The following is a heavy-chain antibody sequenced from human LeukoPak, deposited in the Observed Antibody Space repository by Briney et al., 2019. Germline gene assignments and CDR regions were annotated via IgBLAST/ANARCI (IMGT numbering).Heavy chain of an antibody. CDR3: ARDSHGDYGYYYYMDV. V-gene: IGHV4-4*07. J-gene: IGHJ6*03. D-gene: IGHD4-17*01. CDR2: IYTSGSS. Sequence: PSETLSLTCTVSGASISDYYWSWIRQPAGKGLEWIGHIYTSGSSNYNPSLKSRVTMSIDTSKNQFSLNLSSMTAADTAVYYCARDSHGDYGYYYYMDVWGKGITVTVSS. CDR1: GASISDYY.